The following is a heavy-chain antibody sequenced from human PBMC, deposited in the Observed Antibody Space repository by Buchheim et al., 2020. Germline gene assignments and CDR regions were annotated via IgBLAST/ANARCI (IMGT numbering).Heavy chain of an antibody. CDR2: MYSTGDT. Sequence: QVQLQESGPGLVKPSQTLSLSCIVSGGSINSGDYYWSWIRQPPGKGLEWIGNMYSTGDTHYNPSLKRRVTISADTYKNQFSLKLRSVTVADTAVYYCAREGLDVDVVVTAINGYRFDCWGQGTL. D-gene: IGHD2-21*02. CDR1: GGSINSGDYY. J-gene: IGHJ4*02. V-gene: IGHV4-30-4*01. CDR3: AREGLDVDVVVTAINGYRFDC.